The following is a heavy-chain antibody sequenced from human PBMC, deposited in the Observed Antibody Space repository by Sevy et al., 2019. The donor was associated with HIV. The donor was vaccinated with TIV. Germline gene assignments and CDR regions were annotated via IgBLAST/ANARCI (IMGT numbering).Heavy chain of an antibody. CDR3: AREGEAEQLVLRATYYYYGTDV. V-gene: IGHV3-74*01. J-gene: IGHJ6*02. Sequence: GGSLRLSCAASGFTFSSYWMHWVRQAPGKGLVWVSRINSAGSSTRYADSVKGRFTISRDNAKNTLYLQMNSLRAEDTAVYYCAREGEAEQLVLRATYYYYGTDVWGQGTTVTVSS. D-gene: IGHD6-6*01. CDR2: INSAGSST. CDR1: GFTFSSYW.